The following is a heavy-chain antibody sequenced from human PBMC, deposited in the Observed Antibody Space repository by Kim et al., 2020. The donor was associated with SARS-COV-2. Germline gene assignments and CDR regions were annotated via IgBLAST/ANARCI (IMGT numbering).Heavy chain of an antibody. CDR3: ARGVAAAGAPNWFDP. CDR1: GGSFSGYY. J-gene: IGHJ5*02. V-gene: IGHV4-34*01. CDR2: INHSGST. D-gene: IGHD6-13*01. Sequence: SETLSLTCAVYGGSFSGYYWSWIRQPPGKGLEWIGEINHSGSTNYNPSLKSRVTISVDTSKNQFSLKLSSVTAADTAVYYCARGVAAAGAPNWFDPWGQG.